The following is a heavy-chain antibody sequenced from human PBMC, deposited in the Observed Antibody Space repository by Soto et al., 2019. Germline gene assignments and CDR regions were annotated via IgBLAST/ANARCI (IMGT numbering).Heavy chain of an antibody. J-gene: IGHJ4*02. D-gene: IGHD3-16*02. CDR2: IYYSGST. CDR1: GGSISSYY. CDR3: AREQAFGGVIVD. Sequence: SETLSLTCTVSGGSISSYYWSWIRQPPGKGLEWIGYIYYSGSTNYNPSLKSRVTISVDTSKNQFSLKLSSVTAADTAVYYCAREQAFGGVIVDWGQGTLVTVSS. V-gene: IGHV4-59*12.